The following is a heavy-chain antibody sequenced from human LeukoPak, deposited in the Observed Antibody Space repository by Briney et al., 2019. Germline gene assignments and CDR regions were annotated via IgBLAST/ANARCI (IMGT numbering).Heavy chain of an antibody. CDR1: GFTFSSYG. CDR3: ARDFPPPGGYSYGNDAFDI. Sequence: GGSLRLSCTASGFTFSSYGMHWVRQAPGKGLEWVSSISSSSSYIYYADSVKGRFTISRDNAKNSLYLQMNSLRAEDTAVYYCARDFPPPGGYSYGNDAFDIWGQGTMVTVSS. J-gene: IGHJ3*02. D-gene: IGHD5-18*01. CDR2: ISSSSSYI. V-gene: IGHV3-21*01.